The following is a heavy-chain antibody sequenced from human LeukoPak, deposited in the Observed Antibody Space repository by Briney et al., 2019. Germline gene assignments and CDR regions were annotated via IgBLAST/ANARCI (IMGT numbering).Heavy chain of an antibody. D-gene: IGHD1-1*01. J-gene: IGHJ6*04. CDR3: ARVTPTDLEPGTYRCYAMDV. Sequence: PETLSLTCAVYGGSFSGYYWSWIRQPPGKGLEWVAEINHSGSTNYNTSLKSRVTISVDTSKNKFSLKLSSVTAADTAVYYCARVTPTDLEPGTYRCYAMDVWGKGTTVTVSS. V-gene: IGHV4-34*01. CDR2: INHSGST. CDR1: GGSFSGYY.